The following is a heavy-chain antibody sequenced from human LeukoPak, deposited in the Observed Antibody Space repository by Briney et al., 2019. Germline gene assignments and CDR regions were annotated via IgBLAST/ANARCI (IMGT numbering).Heavy chain of an antibody. Sequence: SETLSLTCTVSGGSISSSSYYWGWIRQPPGKGLEWIGSIYYSGSTYYSPSLKSRVTISVDTSKNQFSLKLSSVTAADTAVYYCARAADYDFWSGYSHSYYFDYWGQGTLVTVSS. CDR1: GGSISSSSYY. D-gene: IGHD3-3*01. J-gene: IGHJ4*02. CDR3: ARAADYDFWSGYSHSYYFDY. CDR2: IYYSGST. V-gene: IGHV4-39*01.